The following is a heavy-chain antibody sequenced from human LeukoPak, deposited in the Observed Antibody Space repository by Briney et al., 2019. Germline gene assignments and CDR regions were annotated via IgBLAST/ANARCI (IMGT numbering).Heavy chain of an antibody. V-gene: IGHV4-38-2*02. CDR1: GYSVGSGYY. Sequence: SETLSLTCTVSGYSVGSGYYWGWIRQPPGKGLEWIGSMYHSGDTYYNPSLKSRVTISVDTSKNQFSLKLSSVTAADTAVYYCARPRQGDYVFDYWGQGTLVTVSS. CDR2: MYHSGDT. CDR3: ARPRQGDYVFDY. D-gene: IGHD4-17*01. J-gene: IGHJ4*02.